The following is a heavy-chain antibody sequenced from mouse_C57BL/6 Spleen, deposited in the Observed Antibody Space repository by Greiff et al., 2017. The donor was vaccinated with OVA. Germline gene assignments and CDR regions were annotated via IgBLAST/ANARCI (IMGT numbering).Heavy chain of an antibody. CDR1: GYTFTSYG. D-gene: IGHD1-1*01. CDR3: ARLNGGSSDY. J-gene: IGHJ2*01. Sequence: VQLVESGAELARPGASVKLSCKASGYTFTSYGISWVKQRTGQGLEWIGEIYPRSGNTYYNEKFKGKATLTADKSSSTAYMELRSLTSEDSAVYFCARLNGGSSDYWGQGTTLTVSS. CDR2: IYPRSGNT. V-gene: IGHV1-81*01.